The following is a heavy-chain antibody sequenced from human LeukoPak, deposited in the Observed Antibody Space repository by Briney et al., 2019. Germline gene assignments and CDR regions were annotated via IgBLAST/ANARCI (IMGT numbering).Heavy chain of an antibody. J-gene: IGHJ4*02. CDR3: ARVDRGYSYAPEGY. Sequence: GGSLRLSCAASGFTFDDYGMSWVRQAPGKGLEGVSGINWSGGSTGYADSVRGRFTISRDNAKNSLYLQMNSLRAEDTALYYCARVDRGYSYAPEGYWGQGTLVTVSS. D-gene: IGHD5-18*01. V-gene: IGHV3-20*04. CDR1: GFTFDDYG. CDR2: INWSGGST.